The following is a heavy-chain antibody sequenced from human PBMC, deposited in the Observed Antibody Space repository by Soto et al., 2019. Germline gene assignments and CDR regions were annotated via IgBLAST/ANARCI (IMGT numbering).Heavy chain of an antibody. V-gene: IGHV3-23*01. Sequence: LRLSCVASGFAFNSYAMTWVRQAPGKGLEWVSTITNSGGSTYYADSVKGRFTISRDNSKNTLYMQMTTLTAEDTAIYYCTKEHDYGYYGWFDPWGQGTLVTVSS. CDR2: ITNSGGST. CDR3: TKEHDYGYYGWFDP. CDR1: GFAFNSYA. D-gene: IGHD4-17*01. J-gene: IGHJ5*02.